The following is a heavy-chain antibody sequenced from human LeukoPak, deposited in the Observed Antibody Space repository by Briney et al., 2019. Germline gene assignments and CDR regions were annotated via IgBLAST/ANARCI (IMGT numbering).Heavy chain of an antibody. D-gene: IGHD5-18*01. J-gene: IGHJ4*02. Sequence: ASVKVSCKASGYTFTGYYIHWVRQAPGQGLEWMGIINPSGGSTSYAQKFQGRVTMTRDTSTSTVYMELSSLRSEDTAVYYCARGSHVDTAMALPPDYWGQGTLVTVSS. CDR2: INPSGGST. CDR1: GYTFTGYY. V-gene: IGHV1-46*01. CDR3: ARGSHVDTAMALPPDY.